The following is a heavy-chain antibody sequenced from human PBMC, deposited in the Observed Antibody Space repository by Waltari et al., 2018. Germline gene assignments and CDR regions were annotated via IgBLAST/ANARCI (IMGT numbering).Heavy chain of an antibody. D-gene: IGHD3-16*01. Sequence: EVQLVESGGGLVQPGGSLRLSCAASGFTVSSNYMRWVRQAPGKGLEWVSVIYSGGSTYYADSVKGRFTISRHNSKNTLYLQMNSLRAEDTAVYYCARVIPLGGAVDAFDIWGQGTMVTVSS. J-gene: IGHJ3*02. CDR2: IYSGGST. CDR1: GFTVSSNY. CDR3: ARVIPLGGAVDAFDI. V-gene: IGHV3-53*04.